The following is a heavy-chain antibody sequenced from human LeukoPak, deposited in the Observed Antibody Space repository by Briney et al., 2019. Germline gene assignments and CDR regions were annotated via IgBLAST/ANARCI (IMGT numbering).Heavy chain of an antibody. CDR3: ARGVWLPDY. CDR2: VSHTGRT. Sequence: SETLSLTCAVSGYFISTDYWGWIRQSPGKGLEWIVSVSHTGRTYYNPSLKSRITISLDTSKNQFSLKLSSVTAADTAVYYCARGVWLPDYWGQGTLVTVSS. J-gene: IGHJ4*02. CDR1: GYFISTDY. V-gene: IGHV4-38-2*01. D-gene: IGHD5-18*01.